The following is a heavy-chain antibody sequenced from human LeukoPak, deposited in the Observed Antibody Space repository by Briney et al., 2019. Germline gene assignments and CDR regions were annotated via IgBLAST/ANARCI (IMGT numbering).Heavy chain of an antibody. CDR1: GGSISSSSYY. V-gene: IGHV4-39*01. CDR2: IYYSGST. CDR3: ARLDYYYYYMDV. J-gene: IGHJ6*03. Sequence: PSETLSLTCTVSGGSISSSSYYWGWIRQPPGKGLEWIGSIYYSGSTYYNPSLKSRVTISVDTSKNQFSLKLSSVTAADTAAYYCARLDYYYYYMDVWGKGTTVTVSS.